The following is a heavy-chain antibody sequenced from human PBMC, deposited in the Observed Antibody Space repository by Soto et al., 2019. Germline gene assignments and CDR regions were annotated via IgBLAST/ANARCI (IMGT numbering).Heavy chain of an antibody. V-gene: IGHV1-69*12. Sequence: QVQLVQSGAEVKKPGSSVKVSCKASGGTFSSYAISWVRQAPGQGLEWMGGIIPIFGTANYAQKFQGRVTITAAESTSTAYMELSSLRSEDTAVYYCAREGDGYNTKNFNWFDPWGQGTLVTVSS. CDR1: GGTFSSYA. CDR2: IIPIFGTA. CDR3: AREGDGYNTKNFNWFDP. D-gene: IGHD5-12*01. J-gene: IGHJ5*02.